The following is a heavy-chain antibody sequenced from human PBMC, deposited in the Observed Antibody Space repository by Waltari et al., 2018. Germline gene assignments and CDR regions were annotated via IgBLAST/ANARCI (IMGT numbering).Heavy chain of an antibody. Sequence: QVQLVESGGGVVQPGRSLRLSCAASGFTFSSYAMHWVRQAPGKGLEWVAVISYDGSNKYYADSVKGRFTISRDNSKNTLYLQMNSLRAEDTAVYYCAREGVIMLDAFDIWGQGTMVTVSS. CDR3: AREGVIMLDAFDI. CDR1: GFTFSSYA. CDR2: ISYDGSNK. J-gene: IGHJ3*02. D-gene: IGHD3-10*01. V-gene: IGHV3-30-3*01.